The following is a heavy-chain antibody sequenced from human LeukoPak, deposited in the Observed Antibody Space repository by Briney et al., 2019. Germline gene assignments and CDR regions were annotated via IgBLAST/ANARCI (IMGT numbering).Heavy chain of an antibody. D-gene: IGHD3-22*01. Sequence: GSLRLSCAASGFTVSSNYMSWVRQAPGKGLEWVSVIYSGGSTYYADSVKGRFTISRDNSKNTLYLQMNSLRAEDTAVYYCGAGYYDSSGYYHPFDYWGQGTLVTVSS. CDR1: GFTVSSNY. J-gene: IGHJ4*02. CDR2: IYSGGST. CDR3: GAGYYDSSGYYHPFDY. V-gene: IGHV3-66*02.